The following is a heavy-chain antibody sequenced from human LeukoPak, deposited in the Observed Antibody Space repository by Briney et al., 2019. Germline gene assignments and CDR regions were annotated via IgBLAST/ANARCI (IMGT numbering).Heavy chain of an antibody. D-gene: IGHD5-12*01. J-gene: IGHJ4*02. CDR1: GFTFSSYG. Sequence: TGGSLRLSCAASGFTFSSYGMHWVRQAPGKGREWVALIRYDGSNEYYADSVKGRFTISRDNSKNTLYLQMTSLRAEDTAVYYCARDLMATIGLEYWGQGTLVTVSS. CDR2: IRYDGSNE. CDR3: ARDLMATIGLEY. V-gene: IGHV3-30*02.